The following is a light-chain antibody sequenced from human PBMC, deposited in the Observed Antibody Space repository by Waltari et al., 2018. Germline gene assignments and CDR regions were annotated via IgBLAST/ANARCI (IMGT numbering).Light chain of an antibody. CDR2: GAS. CDR1: QSISSN. V-gene: IGKV3-15*01. J-gene: IGKJ1*01. CDR3: QQYDNWLGT. Sequence: EIVMTQSPSTLSVFAGERVTLSCRASQSISSNLAWYQHKPGKAPSLFIYGASTRATGIPSRFSGSGSGTEFTLTISSLQSEDFAVYFCQQYDNWLGTFGQGTKVEIK.